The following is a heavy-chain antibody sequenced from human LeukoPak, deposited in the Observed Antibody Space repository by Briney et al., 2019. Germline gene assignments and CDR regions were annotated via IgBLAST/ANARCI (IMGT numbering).Heavy chain of an antibody. V-gene: IGHV3-74*01. J-gene: IGHJ2*01. D-gene: IGHD5-12*01. CDR3: ARGGLRNWYFDL. CDR1: GFNVTSNY. CDR2: LNSDGTNT. Sequence: GGSLRLSCAASGFNVTSNYMSWVRQAPGKGLEWVSRLNSDGTNTYHADSVKGRVTISRDNAKNTVYLEMNSLRAEDTAVYYCARGGLRNWYFDLWGRGTLVTVSS.